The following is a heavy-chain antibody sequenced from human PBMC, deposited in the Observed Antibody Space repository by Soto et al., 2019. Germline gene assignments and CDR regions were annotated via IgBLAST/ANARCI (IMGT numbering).Heavy chain of an antibody. CDR3: TTGYGGR. D-gene: IGHD3-16*01. CDR1: VFTFINAW. J-gene: IGHJ4*02. Sequence: GGSLRLSCAASVFTFINAWMSRVRQAPGRGLDWVGLIKSKHDGGTADYAAAVKGRFTISRDDSKNTLYLQMNSLKTEDTAVYYCTTGYGGRWGQGTKVTVSS. CDR2: IKSKHDGGTA. V-gene: IGHV3-15*01.